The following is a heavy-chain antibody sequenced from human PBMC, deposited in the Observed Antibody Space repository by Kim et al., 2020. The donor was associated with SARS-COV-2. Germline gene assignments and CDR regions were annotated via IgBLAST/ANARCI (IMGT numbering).Heavy chain of an antibody. CDR2: T. Sequence: THSHPTLTSRVTISVDTSKNQFALKLSSVTAADTAVYYCAGGLGGVDFDYWGQGTLVTVSS. D-gene: IGHD7-27*01. J-gene: IGHJ4*02. CDR3: AGGLGGVDFDY. V-gene: IGHV4-59*09.